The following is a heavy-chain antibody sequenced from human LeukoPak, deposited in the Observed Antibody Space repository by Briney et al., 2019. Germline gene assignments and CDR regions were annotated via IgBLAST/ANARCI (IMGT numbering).Heavy chain of an antibody. CDR3: ARGGLYCSSTSCPSSES. CDR1: GYTFTTYY. D-gene: IGHD2-2*01. Sequence: ASVEVSCKASGYTFTTYYIHWVRQAPGQGLEWMGVINPSGGTTRYAQKFQGRVTMTRDTSTNTVYMELSSLRSEDTAVYYCARGGLYCSSTSCPSSESWGPGTLVTVSS. V-gene: IGHV1-46*01. CDR2: INPSGGTT. J-gene: IGHJ4*02.